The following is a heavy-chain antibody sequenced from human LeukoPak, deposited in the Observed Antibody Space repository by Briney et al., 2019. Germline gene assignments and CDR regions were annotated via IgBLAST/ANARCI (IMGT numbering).Heavy chain of an antibody. CDR2: INPNSGGT. CDR1: GYTFTGYY. J-gene: IGHJ6*02. D-gene: IGHD2-2*02. Sequence: ASVKVSCKASGYTFTGYYMHWVRQAPRQGLEWMGWINPNSGGTNYAQKFQGRVTMTRDTSISTAYMELSRLRSDDTAVYYCASALYCSSTSCYTARYYYGMDVWGQGTTVTVSS. CDR3: ASALYCSSTSCYTARYYYGMDV. V-gene: IGHV1-2*02.